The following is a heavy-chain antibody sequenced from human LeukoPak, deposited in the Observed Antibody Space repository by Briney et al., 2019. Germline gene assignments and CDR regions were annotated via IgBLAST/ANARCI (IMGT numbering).Heavy chain of an antibody. D-gene: IGHD4-17*01. J-gene: IGHJ4*02. V-gene: IGHV3-9*01. CDR1: GFTFDDYA. Sequence: PGRSLRLSCAASGFTFDDYAMHWVRQAPGKGLEWVSGISWNSGSIGYADSVKGRSTISRDNAKNSLYLQMNSLRAEDTAVYYCAKGTQRAPTTVTIESPFDYWGQGTLVTVSS. CDR2: ISWNSGSI. CDR3: AKGTQRAPTTVTIESPFDY.